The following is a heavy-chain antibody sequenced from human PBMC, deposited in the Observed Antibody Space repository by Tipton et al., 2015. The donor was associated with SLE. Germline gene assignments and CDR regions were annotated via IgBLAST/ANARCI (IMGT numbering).Heavy chain of an antibody. J-gene: IGHJ4*02. CDR2: IYYSGST. CDR3: ARDRTGGAGFYY. V-gene: IGHV4-59*01. D-gene: IGHD1-1*01. CDR1: GGSISSYY. Sequence: TLSLTCTVSGGSISSYYWSWIRKPPGKGLQWIGYIYYSGSTNYNPSLKSRVTISVDTSKKQFSLKLSSVTAADTAVYCCARDRTGGAGFYYWGQVTLVTVSS.